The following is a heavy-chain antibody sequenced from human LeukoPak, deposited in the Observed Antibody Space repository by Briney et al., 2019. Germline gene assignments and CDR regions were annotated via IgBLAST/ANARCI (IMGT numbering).Heavy chain of an antibody. CDR2: TYYTSKWVN. D-gene: IGHD3-22*01. CDR1: GDRVSSNSAA. CDR3: GRGSGYTVDY. V-gene: IGHV6-1*01. J-gene: IGHJ4*02. Sequence: SQTLSLTCAISGDRVSSNSAAWNWIRQSPSRGLEWLGRTYYTSKWVNEYAVSVKSRISISPDTSRNQFSLQLNSVTPEDTAVYYCGRGSGYTVDYWGQGTLVTVSS.